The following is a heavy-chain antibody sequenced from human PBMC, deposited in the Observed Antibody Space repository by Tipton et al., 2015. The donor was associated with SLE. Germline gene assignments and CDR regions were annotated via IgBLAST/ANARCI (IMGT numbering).Heavy chain of an antibody. CDR2: IYHDWST. Sequence: TLSLTCTVSGGSISDSSHYWVWIRQSPGKGLEWVGSIYHDWSTYYNVALNSRATISIDASKNQFSLSLSSMTAADTAVYYCARDGYSSGWEGDFDYWGQGALVTVSS. J-gene: IGHJ4*02. CDR3: ARDGYSSGWEGDFDY. V-gene: IGHV4-39*07. CDR1: GGSISDSSHY. D-gene: IGHD6-19*01.